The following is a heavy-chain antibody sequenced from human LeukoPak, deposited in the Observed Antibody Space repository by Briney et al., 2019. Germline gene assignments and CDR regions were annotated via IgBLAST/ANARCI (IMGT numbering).Heavy chain of an antibody. D-gene: IGHD1-26*01. CDR3: ARALGIYSGSYFGAFDI. V-gene: IGHV6-1*01. CDR2: TYYRSTWYN. J-gene: IGHJ3*02. CDR1: GDSVSSNSVA. Sequence: SQTLSLTCAISGDSVSSNSVAWNRIRQSPSRGLEWLGRTYYRSTWYNDYAVSVKSRITINPDTSKNQFSLQLNSVTPEDTAVYYCARALGIYSGSYFGAFDIWGQGTMVTVSS.